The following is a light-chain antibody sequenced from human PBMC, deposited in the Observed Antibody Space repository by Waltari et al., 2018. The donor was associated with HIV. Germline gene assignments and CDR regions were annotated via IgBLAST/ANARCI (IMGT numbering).Light chain of an antibody. J-gene: IGLJ1*01. CDR3: QSYDSDLGGSYV. CDR1: SSHIGAGYD. CDR2: ENN. Sequence: QSVLTQPPSVSGAPGQRVTISCTVSSSHIGAGYDVHWYQQLPGTAPKLLIYENNNRPAGVRDRFSASKSDTSASLTSTGLQAEHEGDYYCQSYDSDLGGSYVFGTGTKVSVL. V-gene: IGLV1-40*01.